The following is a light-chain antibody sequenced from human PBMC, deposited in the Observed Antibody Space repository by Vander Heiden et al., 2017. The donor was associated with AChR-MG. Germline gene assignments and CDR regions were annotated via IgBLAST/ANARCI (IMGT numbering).Light chain of an antibody. Sequence: IPLAQAPSSLSASVGERVTITCRASQGISSYLDWYQQKPGRAPRLLIYTASTWQSGVPSRFTGSGSGTDFALTISSLQPEDFATYYCQQRNSYPITFGQGTRLDIK. V-gene: IGKV1-9*01. J-gene: IGKJ5*01. CDR1: QGISSY. CDR2: TAS. CDR3: QQRNSYPIT.